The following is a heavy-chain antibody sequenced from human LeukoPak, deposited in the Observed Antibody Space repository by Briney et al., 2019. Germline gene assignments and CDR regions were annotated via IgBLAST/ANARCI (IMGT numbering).Heavy chain of an antibody. V-gene: IGHV1-69*10. CDR1: AATFSYYA. Sequence: SGKLCCNAAAATFSYYAISWVRHAPGQGLQWMGGTIPILGVANFAQNFHGRVLITADKSTSTAYMELTSLRSEDTAVYYCATDLRASAGPPRFDPWGQGALVTVSS. CDR2: TIPILGVA. CDR3: ATDLRASAGPPRFDP. J-gene: IGHJ5*02.